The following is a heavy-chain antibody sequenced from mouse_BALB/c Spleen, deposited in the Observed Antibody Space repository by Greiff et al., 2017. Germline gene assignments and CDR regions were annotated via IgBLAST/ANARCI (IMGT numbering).Heavy chain of an antibody. V-gene: IGHV2-6-7*01. J-gene: IGHJ4*01. Sequence: QVQLKESGPGLVAPSQSLSITCTVSGFSLTGYGVNWVRQPPGKGLEWLGMIWGDGSTDYNSALKSRLSISKDNSKSQVFLKMNSLQTDDTARYYCARDRYDYDKGYYAMDYWGQGTSVTVSS. CDR2: IWGDGST. CDR1: GFSLTGYG. CDR3: ARDRYDYDKGYYAMDY. D-gene: IGHD2-4*01.